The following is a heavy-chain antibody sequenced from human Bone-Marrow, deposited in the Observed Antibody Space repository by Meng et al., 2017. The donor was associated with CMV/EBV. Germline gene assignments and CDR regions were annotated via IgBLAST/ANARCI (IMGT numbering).Heavy chain of an antibody. Sequence: ASVKVSCKASGGNFRNDAFSWVRQAPGQGLEWMGWISAYNGNTNYAQKLQGRVTMTTDTSTSTAYMELRSLRSDDTAVYYCAFRMDVWGQGTTVTVSS. CDR3: AFRMDV. V-gene: IGHV1-18*01. CDR2: ISAYNGNT. CDR1: GGNFRNDA. J-gene: IGHJ6*02.